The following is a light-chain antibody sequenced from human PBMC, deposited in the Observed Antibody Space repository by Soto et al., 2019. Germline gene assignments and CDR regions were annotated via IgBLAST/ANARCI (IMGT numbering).Light chain of an antibody. V-gene: IGKV3-20*01. CDR1: QEIPSTN. Sequence: EIVLTQSPGTLSLSPGEGGTLSCRASQEIPSTNLAWYQHKPGQAPRLLIYDSTTRATGVPDRFSGRGSGTDFTLSINRLEPEDFAVYYCLHYGRSPISTFGPGTKVEIK. CDR2: DST. J-gene: IGKJ3*01. CDR3: LHYGRSPIST.